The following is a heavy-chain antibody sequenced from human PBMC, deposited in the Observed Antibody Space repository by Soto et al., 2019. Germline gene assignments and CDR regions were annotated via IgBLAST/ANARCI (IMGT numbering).Heavy chain of an antibody. Sequence: QLQLQESGPGLVKPSETLSLSCTVSGGSISSSSYYWGWIRQPPGKGLEWIGSVYYTGITFYNLSFKIRVTIPVVPYKYQLSLKLNSVTAIDTAVYYFASHYSRLDPSDSRGQGTLVTV. D-gene: IGHD6-13*01. CDR1: GGSISSSSYY. J-gene: IGHJ4*02. V-gene: IGHV4-39*01. CDR3: ASHYSRLDPSDS. CDR2: VYYTGIT.